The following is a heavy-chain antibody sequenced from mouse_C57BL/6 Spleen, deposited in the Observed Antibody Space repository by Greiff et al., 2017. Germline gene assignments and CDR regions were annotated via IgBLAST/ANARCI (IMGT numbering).Heavy chain of an antibody. Sequence: QVQLQQPGAELVKPGASVTVSCQASGYTFTSYWMHWVKQRPGQGLEWIGRIHPSDSDTNYNQKFKGKAQLTVDKSSSTAYMQLSSLTSEDSAVYYCAIYITTVVANAMDYWGQGTSVTVSS. CDR1: GYTFTSYW. V-gene: IGHV1-74*01. CDR3: AIYITTVVANAMDY. CDR2: IHPSDSDT. J-gene: IGHJ4*01. D-gene: IGHD1-1*01.